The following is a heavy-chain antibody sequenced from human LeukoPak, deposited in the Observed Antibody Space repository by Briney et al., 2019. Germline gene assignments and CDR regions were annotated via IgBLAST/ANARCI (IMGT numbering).Heavy chain of an antibody. J-gene: IGHJ4*02. V-gene: IGHV1-18*01. CDR1: GYTFTSYG. CDR3: ARVHSYCSTTSCLDY. D-gene: IGHD2-2*01. Sequence: ASVKVSCKASGYTFTSYGISWVRQAPGQGLEWMGWISAYNGNSNYAQKFQGRVTMTTDTSTSTGYMELRSLRSDDTAVYYCARVHSYCSTTSCLDYWGQGTLVTVSS. CDR2: ISAYNGNS.